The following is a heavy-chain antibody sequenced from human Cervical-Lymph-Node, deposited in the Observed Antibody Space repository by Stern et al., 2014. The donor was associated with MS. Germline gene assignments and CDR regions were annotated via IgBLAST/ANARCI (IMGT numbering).Heavy chain of an antibody. CDR1: GVSVSSGRYY. Sequence: QDQLVQSGPGLVKPSQTLSLTCSVSGVSVSSGRYYWSWIRQSAGEGLEWVGRIYTTGSTAYNPSPKGRVPISIDTPANDFPLRLTSLTAADTAVYYCARSGVVGGTVHYDYWGQGTLVTVSS. V-gene: IGHV4-61*02. CDR3: ARSGVVGGTVHYDY. D-gene: IGHD1-26*01. J-gene: IGHJ4*02. CDR2: IYTTGST.